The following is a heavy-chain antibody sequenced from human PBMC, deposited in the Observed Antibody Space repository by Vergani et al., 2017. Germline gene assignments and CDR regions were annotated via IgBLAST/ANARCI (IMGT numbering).Heavy chain of an antibody. CDR2: INTNTGNP. D-gene: IGHD3-22*01. J-gene: IGHJ4*02. V-gene: IGHV7-4-1*02. CDR1: GYTFTSYT. CDR3: ARSALNYYDSSGYSDY. Sequence: QVQLVQSGSELKKPGASVKVSCKASGYTFTSYTLNWVRQAPGQGLEWMGWINTNTGNPTYAQDFTGRFVFSVDTSVSTAYLQISSLRAEDTAVYYCARSALNYYDSSGYSDYWGQGTLVTVSS.